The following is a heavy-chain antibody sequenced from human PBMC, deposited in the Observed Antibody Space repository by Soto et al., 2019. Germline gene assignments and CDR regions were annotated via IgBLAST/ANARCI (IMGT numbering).Heavy chain of an antibody. CDR1: GFTFDEYA. D-gene: IGHD3-16*01. CDR2: INWNGGSK. Sequence: PGGSLRLSCAASGFTFDEYALTWVRQAPGKGLEWVAGINWNGGSKGYSDSVKGRFTISRDNAKSSLFLQMNSLRAEDTAVFFFARAFGTDIGTITNSNWFDPWGQGTLVTVSS. V-gene: IGHV3-20*04. J-gene: IGHJ5*02. CDR3: ARAFGTDIGTITNSNWFDP.